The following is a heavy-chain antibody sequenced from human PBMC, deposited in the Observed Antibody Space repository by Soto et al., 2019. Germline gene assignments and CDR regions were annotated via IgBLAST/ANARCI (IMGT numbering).Heavy chain of an antibody. CDR3: ARSRSGWYSDY. D-gene: IGHD6-19*01. Sequence: GASVKVSCKASGGTFSSYAISWVRQAPGQGLEWMGGIIPIFGTANYAQKFQGRVTITADESTITAYMEVSSMISEDTAVYYCARSRSGWYSDYFGQGTLVAFSS. CDR1: GGTFSSYA. CDR2: IIPIFGTA. V-gene: IGHV1-69*13. J-gene: IGHJ4*02.